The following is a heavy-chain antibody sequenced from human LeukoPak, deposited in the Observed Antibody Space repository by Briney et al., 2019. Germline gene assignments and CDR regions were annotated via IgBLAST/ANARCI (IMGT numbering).Heavy chain of an antibody. CDR3: ASFYCSGGSCYQYFSYYYMDV. Sequence: SETLSLTCTVSGGSISSSSYYWGWIRQPPGKGLEWIGSIYYSGCTYYNPSLQSRVTISVDTSKNQFSLKLNSVTAADTAVYYCASFYCSGGSCYQYFSYYYMDVWGEGTTVTISS. V-gene: IGHV4-39*01. D-gene: IGHD2-15*01. J-gene: IGHJ6*03. CDR1: GGSISSSSYY. CDR2: IYYSGCT.